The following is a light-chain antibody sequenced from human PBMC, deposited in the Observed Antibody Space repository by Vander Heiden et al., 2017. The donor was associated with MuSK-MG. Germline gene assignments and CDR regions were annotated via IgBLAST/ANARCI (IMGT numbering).Light chain of an antibody. CDR1: QSVNRF. V-gene: IGKV3-11*01. CDR2: HAS. CDR3: QQRYSWPLT. J-gene: IGKJ4*01. Sequence: EIVLTQSPATLTLSPGERATVSCRTSQSVNRFLAWYQQKPGQVPRLLIYHASNRATGIPARFSGSGSGTDFTLTISALEPEDSAIYYCQQRYSWPLTFGGGTQVEIK.